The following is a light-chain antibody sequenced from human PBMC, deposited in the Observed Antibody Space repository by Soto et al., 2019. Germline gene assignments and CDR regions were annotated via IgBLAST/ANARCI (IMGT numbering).Light chain of an antibody. CDR3: SSYTTSSTV. CDR1: SSDGAGYKD. Sequence: QSVLTQPASVSGSPGQSITISCTGTSSDGAGYKDVSWYQQHPGKAPKLMIYEVTYRPSGVSNCFSGSKSGTTASLTISWLQADDEAEYYRSSYTTSSTVFGTGTKLTVL. CDR2: EVT. J-gene: IGLJ1*01. V-gene: IGLV2-14*01.